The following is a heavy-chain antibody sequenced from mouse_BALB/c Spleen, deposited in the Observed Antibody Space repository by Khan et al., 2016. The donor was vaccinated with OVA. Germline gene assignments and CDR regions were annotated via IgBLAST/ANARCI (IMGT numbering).Heavy chain of an antibody. V-gene: IGHV3-2*02. J-gene: IGHJ4*01. CDR3: ARGKYYGYAMDY. CDR1: GYSITSNYA. CDR2: ISYSGST. Sequence: EVQLQESGPGLVKPSQSLSLTCTVTGYSITSNYAWNWIRQLPGNKLEWMGYISYSGSTSYNQSLKSRISITRDTSTNQFFLQLNSVTTEDAATYYCARGKYYGYAMDYWGQGTSVTVSS. D-gene: IGHD1-1*01.